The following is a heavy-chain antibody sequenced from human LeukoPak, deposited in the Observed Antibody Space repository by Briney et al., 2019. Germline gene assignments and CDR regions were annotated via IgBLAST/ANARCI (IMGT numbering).Heavy chain of an antibody. V-gene: IGHV1-18*01. CDR2: ISGYNGNT. Sequence: ASVKVSCKASGYTFTSYGISWVRQAPGQGLEWMGWISGYNGNTNYTEKLQDRVTMTTEKSTSTAYMELRSLRSDDTALYYCARGPESGSNWFLNWFDPWGQGIQVTVSS. CDR3: ARGPESGSNWFLNWFDP. J-gene: IGHJ5*02. CDR1: GYTFTSYG. D-gene: IGHD6-13*01.